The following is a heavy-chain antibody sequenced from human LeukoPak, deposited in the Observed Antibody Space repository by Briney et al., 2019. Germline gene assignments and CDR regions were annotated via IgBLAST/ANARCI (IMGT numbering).Heavy chain of an antibody. V-gene: IGHV1-8*01. J-gene: IGHJ4*02. Sequence: GASVKVSCKASGYTFTSYDINWVRQATGQGLEWMGWMNPNSGNTGYAQKFQGRVTMTRNTSISTAYMELSSLRSEDTAVYYCARMGRYSGYDGVGGFDYWGQGTLVTVSS. CDR1: GYTFTSYD. D-gene: IGHD5-12*01. CDR3: ARMGRYSGYDGVGGFDY. CDR2: MNPNSGNT.